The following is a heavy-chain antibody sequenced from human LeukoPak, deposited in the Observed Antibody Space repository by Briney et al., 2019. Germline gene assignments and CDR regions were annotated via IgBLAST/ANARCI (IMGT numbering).Heavy chain of an antibody. V-gene: IGHV3-64D*09. CDR1: GFTFSSYA. D-gene: IGHD6-19*01. Sequence: GGSLRLPCAASGFTFSSYAMHWVRQAPGKGLEYVSAISSNGGSTYYADSVKGRFTISRDNSKNTLYLQMSSLRAEDTAVYYCVKILGYSSGWDFDYWGQGTLVTVSS. CDR3: VKILGYSSGWDFDY. CDR2: ISSNGGST. J-gene: IGHJ4*02.